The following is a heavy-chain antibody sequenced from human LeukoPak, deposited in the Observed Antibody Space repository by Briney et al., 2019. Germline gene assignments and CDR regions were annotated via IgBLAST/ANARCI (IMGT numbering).Heavy chain of an antibody. D-gene: IGHD3-3*01. V-gene: IGHV3-7*01. CDR1: GFTFSSYW. J-gene: IGHJ4*02. CDR2: INHNGNVN. Sequence: GGSLRLSCAASGFTFSSYWMNWARQAPGKGLEWVAGINHNGNVNYYVDSVKGRFTISRDNAKNSLYLQMNSLRAEDTAVYYCARTYYDFWSGYPKGDYFDYWGQGTLVTVSS. CDR3: ARTYYDFWSGYPKGDYFDY.